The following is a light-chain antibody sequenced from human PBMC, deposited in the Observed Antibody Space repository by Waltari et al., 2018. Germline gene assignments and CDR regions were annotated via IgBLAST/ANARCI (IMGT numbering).Light chain of an antibody. J-gene: IGLJ3*02. V-gene: IGLV2-23*02. CDR2: AVI. CDR3: CSYAGRNSWV. Sequence: KHHPGKVPELMVYAVIERASGGFTRFSGSKAGNTASLTISGLQAEGEAEYYCCSYAGRNSWVFGGGTKVTVL.